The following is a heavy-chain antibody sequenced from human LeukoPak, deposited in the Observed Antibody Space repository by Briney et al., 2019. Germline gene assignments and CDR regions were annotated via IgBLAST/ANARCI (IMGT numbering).Heavy chain of an antibody. J-gene: IGHJ4*02. D-gene: IGHD6-13*01. CDR2: INHSGST. CDR3: ARGLKNPGYN. Sequence: SETLSLTCAVYGGSFSGYYWSWIRQPPGKGLEWIGEINHSGSTNYNPFLKSRVTISVDTSKNQFSLKLSSVTAADTAVYYCARGLKNPGYNWGQGTLVTVSS. V-gene: IGHV4-34*01. CDR1: GGSFSGYY.